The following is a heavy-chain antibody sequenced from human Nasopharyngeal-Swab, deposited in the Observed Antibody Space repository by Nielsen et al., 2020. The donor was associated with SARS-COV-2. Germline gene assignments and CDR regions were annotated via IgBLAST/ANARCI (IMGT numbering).Heavy chain of an antibody. CDR2: INWNGGST. V-gene: IGHV3-20*04. D-gene: IGHD3-22*01. CDR3: ARGTYYYDSPVLINWFDP. J-gene: IGHJ5*02. CDR1: GFTFDDYG. Sequence: GGSLRLSCAASGFTFDDYGMSWVRQAPGKGLEWVSGINWNGGSTGYADSVKGRFTISRDNAKNSLYLQMNSLRAEDTAVYYCARGTYYYDSPVLINWFDPWGQGTLVTVSS.